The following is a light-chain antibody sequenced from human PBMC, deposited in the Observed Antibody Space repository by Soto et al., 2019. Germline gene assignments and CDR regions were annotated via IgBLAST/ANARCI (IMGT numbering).Light chain of an antibody. Sequence: EIVLTHSPGTLSLSPGERATLSCSASQSVSSNLAWYQQKPGQSPRLLIYGASTRATGIPARFSGSGSGTEFTLTISSLQSEDFAVYYCQQYNNWPTWTFGQGTKVDI. CDR2: GAS. CDR3: QQYNNWPTWT. CDR1: QSVSSN. J-gene: IGKJ1*01. V-gene: IGKV3-15*01.